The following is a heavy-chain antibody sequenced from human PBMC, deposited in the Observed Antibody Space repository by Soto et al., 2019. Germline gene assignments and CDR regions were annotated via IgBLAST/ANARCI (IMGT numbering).Heavy chain of an antibody. CDR2: ISGSDDTT. J-gene: IGHJ6*02. D-gene: IGHD3-3*01. CDR3: ANGSGSYPGRASMDV. CDR1: GFTFSRDA. V-gene: IGHV3-23*01. Sequence: GGSLRLSCAASGFTFSRDAMNWVRQAPGKGLEWVSAISGSDDTTYYADSVKGRFTISRDNSKNTLYLQMNNLRAEDTALYYCANGSGSYPGRASMDVWGQGTTVTVSS.